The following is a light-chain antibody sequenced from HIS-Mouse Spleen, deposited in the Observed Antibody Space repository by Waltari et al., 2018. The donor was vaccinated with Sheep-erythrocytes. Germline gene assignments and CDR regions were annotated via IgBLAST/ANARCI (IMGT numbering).Light chain of an antibody. CDR3: QQYDSLLT. V-gene: IGKV1-33*01. Sequence: DIQMTQSPSSLSASVVDSVTITCQASQDISNYLNWYQQKPGKAPKLLIYAASNLETGVPSRFSGSGSGTDFTFTISSLQPEDIATYYCQQYDSLLTFGGGTKVVIK. J-gene: IGKJ4*01. CDR2: AAS. CDR1: QDISNY.